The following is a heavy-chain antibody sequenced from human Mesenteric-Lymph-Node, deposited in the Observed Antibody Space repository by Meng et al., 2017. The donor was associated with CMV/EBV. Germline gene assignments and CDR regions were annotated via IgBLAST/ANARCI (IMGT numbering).Heavy chain of an antibody. V-gene: IGHV1-46*01. D-gene: IGHD1-14*01. CDR1: GYTFTSYY. Sequence: ASVKVSCKASGYTFTSYYMHWVRQAPGQGLEWMGIINPSGGSTSYAQKFQGRVTMTRDTSTSTVSMELSSLRSEDTAVYYCARGEWAGRGEYYFDCWGQGTLVTVSS. CDR3: ARGEWAGRGEYYFDC. J-gene: IGHJ4*02. CDR2: INPSGGST.